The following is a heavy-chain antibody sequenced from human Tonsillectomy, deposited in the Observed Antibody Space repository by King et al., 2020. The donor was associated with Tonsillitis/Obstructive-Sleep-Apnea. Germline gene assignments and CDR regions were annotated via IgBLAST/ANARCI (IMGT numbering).Heavy chain of an antibody. CDR3: AKVLLTGGDYSYGMDV. J-gene: IGHJ6*02. D-gene: IGHD1-14*01. Sequence: VQLVESGGGLVQPGGSLRLSCAASGFTFSSYAMSWVRQAPGKGLDWVSAISGCSTGTYYADSVKGRFTISRDNSKNTLYLQMNSLRAEDTAVFYCAKVLLTGGDYSYGMDVWGQGTTVTVSS. CDR1: GFTFSSYA. V-gene: IGHV3-23*04. CDR2: ISGCSTGT.